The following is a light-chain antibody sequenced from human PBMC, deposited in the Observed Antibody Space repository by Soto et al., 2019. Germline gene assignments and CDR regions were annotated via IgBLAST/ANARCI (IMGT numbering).Light chain of an antibody. CDR2: GAS. CDR3: QHYGSALFT. J-gene: IGKJ3*01. CDR1: QSFSSSY. Sequence: EIVLTQSPGTLSLSPGERATLSCRASQSFSSSYLAWYKQKPGQPPSLLIYGASSRATGIRDRFSSSGYGTDFTLTIGSLAPEDFEVYYCQHYGSALFTCCPGTKVDGK. V-gene: IGKV3-20*01.